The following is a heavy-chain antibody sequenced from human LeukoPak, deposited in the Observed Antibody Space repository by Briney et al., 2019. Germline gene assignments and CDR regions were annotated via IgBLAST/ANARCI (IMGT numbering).Heavy chain of an antibody. CDR3: ARAREVAVAGTPYYFDY. CDR2: IYSGGST. Sequence: TGGSLRLSCAASGFTFSSYSMNWVRQAPGKGLEWVSVIYSGGSTYYADSVKGRFTISRDNSKNTLYLQMNSLRAEDTAVYYCARAREVAVAGTPYYFDYWGQGTLVTVSS. CDR1: GFTFSSYS. V-gene: IGHV3-66*01. J-gene: IGHJ4*02. D-gene: IGHD6-19*01.